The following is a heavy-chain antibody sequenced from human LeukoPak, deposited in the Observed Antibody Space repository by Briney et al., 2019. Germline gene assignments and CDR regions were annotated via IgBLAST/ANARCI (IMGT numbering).Heavy chain of an antibody. V-gene: IGHV3-74*01. CDR3: VRGGQVGAATWFDP. D-gene: IGHD1-26*01. Sequence: GGSLRLSCAASGFTFSIYWMHWVRQAPGKGLVGLSYISNDESSTTYADSVKGRFTISRDNAKNTLYLQMNSLRVEDTAVYYCVRGGQVGAATWFDPWGQGTLVTVSS. CDR2: ISNDESST. J-gene: IGHJ5*02. CDR1: GFTFSIYW.